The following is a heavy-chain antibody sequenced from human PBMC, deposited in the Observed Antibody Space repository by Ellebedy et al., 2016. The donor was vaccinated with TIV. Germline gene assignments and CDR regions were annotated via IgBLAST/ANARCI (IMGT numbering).Heavy chain of an antibody. CDR2: IYYSGST. CDR1: GGSISSSSYY. V-gene: IGHV4-39*07. D-gene: IGHD3-10*01. Sequence: MPSETLSLTCTVSGGSISSSSYYWGWIRQPPGKGLEWIGSIYYSGSTYYNPSLKSRVTISVDTSKNQFSLKLSSVTAADTAVYYCARDPPGVRGVMGSFDYWGQGTLVTVSS. CDR3: ARDPPGVRGVMGSFDY. J-gene: IGHJ4*02.